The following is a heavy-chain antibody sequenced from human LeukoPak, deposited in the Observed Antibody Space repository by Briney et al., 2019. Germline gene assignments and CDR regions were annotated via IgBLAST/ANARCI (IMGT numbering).Heavy chain of an antibody. Sequence: SETLSLTCAVYGGSFSGYYWSWIRQPPGKGLEWIGEINHSGSTIYNPSLKSRVTISVDTSKNQFSLKLRSVTAADTAVYYCARVSVVVAAPDAFDIWGQGTMVTVSS. CDR1: GGSFSGYY. CDR3: ARVSVVVAAPDAFDI. J-gene: IGHJ3*02. V-gene: IGHV4-34*01. D-gene: IGHD2-15*01. CDR2: INHSGST.